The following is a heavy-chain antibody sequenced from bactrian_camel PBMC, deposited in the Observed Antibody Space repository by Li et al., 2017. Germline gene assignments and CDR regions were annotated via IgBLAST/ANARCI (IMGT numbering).Heavy chain of an antibody. CDR1: GFTFSSYA. Sequence: DVQLVESGGGLVQPGGSLRLSCAASGFTFSSYAMSWVRQAPGNACERVSTIYSDGTPYYADSVKGRFTISIDNAKNTMYLQMNNLAPEDTAVYYCVRDVSGPGTVGQGTQVTVS. V-gene: IGHV3S10*01. J-gene: IGHJ4*01. D-gene: IGHD1*01. CDR2: IYSDGTP.